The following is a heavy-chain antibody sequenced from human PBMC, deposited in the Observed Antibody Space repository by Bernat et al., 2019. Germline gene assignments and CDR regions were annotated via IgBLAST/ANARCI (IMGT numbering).Heavy chain of an antibody. CDR3: ARGLFLEWLFDY. V-gene: IGHV1-69*06. J-gene: IGHJ4*02. CDR1: GGTFSSYA. CDR2: IIPIFGTA. D-gene: IGHD3-3*01. Sequence: QVQLVQSGAEVKKPGSSVKVSCKASGGTFSSYAISWVRQAPGQGLEWMGGIIPIFGTANYAQKFQGRVTITADKSTSTAYMGLRRLRSEETAVYFCARGLFLEWLFDYWGQGTLVTVSS.